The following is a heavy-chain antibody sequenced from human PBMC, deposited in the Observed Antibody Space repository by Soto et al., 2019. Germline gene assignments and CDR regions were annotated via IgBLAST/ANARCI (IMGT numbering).Heavy chain of an antibody. CDR1: GGSISSYY. CDR3: ARVATYYDFWSGYSFDP. J-gene: IGHJ5*02. CDR2: IYTSGST. D-gene: IGHD3-3*01. Sequence: SETLSLTCTVSGGSISSYYWSWIRQPAGKGLEWIGRIYTSGSTNYNPSLKSRVTMSVDTSKNQFSLKLSSVTAADTAVYYCARVATYYDFWSGYSFDPWGQGTLVTVS. V-gene: IGHV4-4*07.